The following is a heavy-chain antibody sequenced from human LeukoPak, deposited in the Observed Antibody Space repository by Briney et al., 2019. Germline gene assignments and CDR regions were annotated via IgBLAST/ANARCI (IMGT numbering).Heavy chain of an antibody. CDR2: IYTSGST. CDR1: GGSISSYY. V-gene: IGHV4-4*07. Sequence: SETLSLTCTVSGGSISSYYWSWIRQPPGKGLEWIGRIYTSGSTNYNPSLKSRVTMSVDTSKNQFSLKLSSVTAADTAVYYCAREAVSTYYYDSSGSLYYYYMDVWGKGTTVTISS. D-gene: IGHD3-22*01. J-gene: IGHJ6*03. CDR3: AREAVSTYYYDSSGSLYYYYMDV.